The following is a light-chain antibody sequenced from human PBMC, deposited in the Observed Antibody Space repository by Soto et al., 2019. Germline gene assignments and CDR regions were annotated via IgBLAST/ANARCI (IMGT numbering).Light chain of an antibody. V-gene: IGKV1-39*01. CDR3: QQSYSTPIT. CDR2: AAS. Sequence: DIQMTQSPSSLSASVGDRVTITCRASQSISSYLNWYQQKPGKAPKLLIYAASSLQSGVPSRFSGSGSGTDFTLTISSLQPEDFATYYCQQSYSTPITFGQGTRREI. J-gene: IGKJ5*01. CDR1: QSISSY.